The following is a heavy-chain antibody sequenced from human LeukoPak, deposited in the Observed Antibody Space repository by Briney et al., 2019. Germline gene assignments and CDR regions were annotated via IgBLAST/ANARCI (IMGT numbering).Heavy chain of an antibody. CDR3: ARAVEYYYDSSGYFLHSAFDI. V-gene: IGHV1-69*06. CDR2: IIPIFGTA. J-gene: IGHJ3*02. CDR1: GGTFSSYA. D-gene: IGHD3-22*01. Sequence: VASVKVSCKASGGTFSSYAISWVRQAPGQGLEWMGGIIPIFGTANYAQKFQGRVTITADKSTSTAYMELSSLRSEDTAVYYCARAVEYYYDSSGYFLHSAFDIWGQGTTVTVSS.